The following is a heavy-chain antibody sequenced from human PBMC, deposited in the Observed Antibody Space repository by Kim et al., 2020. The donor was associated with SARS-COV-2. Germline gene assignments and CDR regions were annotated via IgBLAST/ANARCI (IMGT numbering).Heavy chain of an antibody. D-gene: IGHD2-21*01. CDR3: AGASDGYLPNDAFDI. V-gene: IGHV4-59*01. Sequence: PSLKSRVTISVDTSKNQFSLKLSSVTAADTAVYYCAGASDGYLPNDAFDIWGQGTMVTVSS. J-gene: IGHJ3*02.